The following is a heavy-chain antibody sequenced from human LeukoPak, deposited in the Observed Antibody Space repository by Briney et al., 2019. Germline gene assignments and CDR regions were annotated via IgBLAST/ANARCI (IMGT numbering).Heavy chain of an antibody. V-gene: IGHV4-38-2*02. Sequence: SETLSLTCTVSGYSISSGYCWDWIRQPPGKGLEWIGRIYTSGSTNYNPSLKSRVTMSVDTSKNQFSLKLSSVTAADTAVYYCARESEWELGGGDYWGQGTLVTVSS. CDR2: IYTSGST. CDR1: GYSISSGYC. D-gene: IGHD1-26*01. J-gene: IGHJ4*02. CDR3: ARESEWELGGGDY.